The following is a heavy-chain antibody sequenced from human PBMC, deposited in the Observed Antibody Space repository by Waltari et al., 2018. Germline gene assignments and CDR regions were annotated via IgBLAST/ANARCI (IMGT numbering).Heavy chain of an antibody. Sequence: QLQLQESGPGLVKPSETLSLTCTVSGGSISSSSYYWGWIRQPPGKGLEWIGSIYYSGSTYYNPSLKSRVTISVDTSKNQFSLKLSSVTAADTAVYYCARGGLRRYYDSSGYQSNYMDVWGKGTTVTVSS. CDR2: IYYSGST. CDR3: ARGGLRRYYDSSGYQSNYMDV. J-gene: IGHJ6*03. V-gene: IGHV4-39*07. CDR1: GGSISSSSYY. D-gene: IGHD3-22*01.